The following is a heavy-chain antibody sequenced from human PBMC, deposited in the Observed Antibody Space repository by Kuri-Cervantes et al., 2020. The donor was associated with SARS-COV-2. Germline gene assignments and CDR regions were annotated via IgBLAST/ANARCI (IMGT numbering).Heavy chain of an antibody. V-gene: IGHV3-23*01. CDR3: AKSSSWYFDY. CDR1: GFTFSSYA. Sequence: LWLTCAASGFTFSSYAMSWVRQAPGKGLEWVTAIGGSGGSTYYADSVKVRSTISRDNSKNTLYLPMNSQRAEDTDVYYSAKSSSWYFDYWGQGTLVTVSS. J-gene: IGHJ4*02. CDR2: IGGSGGST. D-gene: IGHD6-13*01.